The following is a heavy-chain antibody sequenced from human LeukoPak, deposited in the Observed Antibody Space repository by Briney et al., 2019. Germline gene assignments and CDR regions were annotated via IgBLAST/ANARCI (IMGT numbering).Heavy chain of an antibody. Sequence: GGSLRLSCGASGFAFSSYWMTWFRQAPGKGLEFVANIEPAGSATYYADSVKGRFTISRDNTKNLLYLQMNSLTAEDSAVYHCGRFGYVSAVDTWGQGALVTVSS. D-gene: IGHD2-15*01. J-gene: IGHJ5*02. CDR2: IEPAGSAT. CDR1: GFAFSSYW. CDR3: GRFGYVSAVDT. V-gene: IGHV3-7*01.